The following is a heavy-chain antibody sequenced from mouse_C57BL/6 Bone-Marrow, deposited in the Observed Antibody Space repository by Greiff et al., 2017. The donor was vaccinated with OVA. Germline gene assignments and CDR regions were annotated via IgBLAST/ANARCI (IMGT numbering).Heavy chain of an antibody. J-gene: IGHJ2*01. Sequence: EVQVVESGGGLVKPGGSLKLSCAASGFTFSSYTMSWVRQTPEKRLEWVATISGGGGNTYYPASVKGRFTISRDTAKNTLYLQMSSLRSEDTALYYCARRLRLDYWGQGTTLTVSS. V-gene: IGHV5-9*01. CDR2: ISGGGGNT. D-gene: IGHD1-2*01. CDR3: ARRLRLDY. CDR1: GFTFSSYT.